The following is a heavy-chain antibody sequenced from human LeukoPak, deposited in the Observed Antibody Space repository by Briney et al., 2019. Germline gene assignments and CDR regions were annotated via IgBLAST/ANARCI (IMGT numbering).Heavy chain of an antibody. CDR1: GFTFSSYG. J-gene: IGHJ4*02. CDR3: AKVGSSRVRFPYFDY. Sequence: GGSLRLSCAASGFTFSSYGMHWVRQAPGKGLEWVAFIRYDGSNKYYADSVKGRFTISRDNSKNTLYLQMNSLRAEDTAVYYCAKVGSSRVRFPYFDYWGQGTLVTVSS. CDR2: IRYDGSNK. D-gene: IGHD6-6*01. V-gene: IGHV3-30*02.